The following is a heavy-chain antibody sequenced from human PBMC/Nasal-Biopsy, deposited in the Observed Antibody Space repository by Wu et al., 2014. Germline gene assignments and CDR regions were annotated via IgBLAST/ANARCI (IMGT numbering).Heavy chain of an antibody. V-gene: IGHV4-61*02. D-gene: IGHD3-10*01. CDR2: IYSSGNS. CDR1: GDSISRDNYY. CDR3: ARDYYGSGTYYYYYMDV. J-gene: IGHJ6*03. Sequence: TLSLTCIVSGDSISRDNYYWTWIRQPAGKELEWIGRIYSSGNSKYNPSLKSRVSMSVDTSTNQVSLQLTSVTAADTGTYYCARDYYGSGTYYYYYMDVWGKGTTVTVSS.